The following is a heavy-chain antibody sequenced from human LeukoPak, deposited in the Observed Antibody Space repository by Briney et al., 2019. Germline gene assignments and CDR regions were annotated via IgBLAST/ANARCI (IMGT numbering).Heavy chain of an antibody. CDR2: INPSGGST. J-gene: IGHJ5*02. CDR3: ARVTVAYKGGWVSLPLAGFDP. D-gene: IGHD3-16*01. V-gene: IGHV1-46*01. Sequence: GASVKVSCKASGYTFTGYYMHWVRQAPGQGLEWMGIINPSGGSTSYAQKFQGRVTMTRDTSISTAYMELSRLRSDDTAVYYCARVTVAYKGGWVSLPLAGFDPWGQGTLVTVSS. CDR1: GYTFTGYY.